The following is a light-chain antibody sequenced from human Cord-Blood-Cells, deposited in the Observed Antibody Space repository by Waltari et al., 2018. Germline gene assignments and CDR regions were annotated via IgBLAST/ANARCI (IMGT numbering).Light chain of an antibody. Sequence: LTQSPGTLSLSPGERATLSCRASQSVSSSYLAWYQQKPGQAPRLLIYGASSRATGIPDRFSGSGSGTDFTLTISRLEPEDFAVYYCQQYGSSPEWTFGQGTKVEIK. CDR3: QQYGSSPEWT. J-gene: IGKJ1*01. CDR1: QSVSSSY. CDR2: GAS. V-gene: IGKV3-20*01.